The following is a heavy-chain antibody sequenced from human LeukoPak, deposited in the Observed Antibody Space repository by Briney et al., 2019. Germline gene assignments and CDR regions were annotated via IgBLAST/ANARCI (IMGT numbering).Heavy chain of an antibody. CDR1: GFKFSDYY. CDR2: ISSSGSTI. V-gene: IGHV3-11*01. Sequence: KPGGSLRLSCAASGFKFSDYYMSWIRQAPGKGLEWVSYISSSGSTIYYAESVKGRFTISRDNAKNSVYLQMNSLRAEDTAVYCCASGRYDFWSGYYRDWGQGTLVTVSS. CDR3: ASGRYDFWSGYYRD. J-gene: IGHJ4*02. D-gene: IGHD3-3*01.